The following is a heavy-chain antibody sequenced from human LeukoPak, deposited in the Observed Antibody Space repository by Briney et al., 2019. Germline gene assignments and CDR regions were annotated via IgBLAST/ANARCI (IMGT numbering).Heavy chain of an antibody. V-gene: IGHV4-59*12. J-gene: IGHJ3*02. D-gene: IGHD4-23*01. Sequence: SETLSLTCTVSGGSISSYYWSWIRQPPGKGLEWIGYIYYSGSTHYNPSLKSRVTISVDTSKNQFSLKLSSVTAADTAVYYCARGHRTTVGNAFDIWGQGTMVTVSS. CDR1: GGSISSYY. CDR3: ARGHRTTVGNAFDI. CDR2: IYYSGST.